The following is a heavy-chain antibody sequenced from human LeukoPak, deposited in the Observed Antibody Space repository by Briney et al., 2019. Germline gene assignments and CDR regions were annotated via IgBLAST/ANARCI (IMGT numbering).Heavy chain of an antibody. CDR3: ARCGYSHGYGWGGGYYYYYMDV. J-gene: IGHJ6*03. Sequence: GVSLRLSCAASGFTFSSYSMNWVRQAPGKGLEWVSYISSSSSTIYYADSVKGRFTISRDNAKNSLYLQMNSLRAEDTAVYYCARCGYSHGYGWGGGYYYYYMDVWGKGTTVTVSS. CDR1: GFTFSSYS. V-gene: IGHV3-48*04. CDR2: ISSSSSTI. D-gene: IGHD5-18*01.